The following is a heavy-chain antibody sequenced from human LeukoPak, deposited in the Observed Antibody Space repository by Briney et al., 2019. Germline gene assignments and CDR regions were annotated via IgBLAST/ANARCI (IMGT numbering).Heavy chain of an antibody. CDR3: ARAPSRDTGGYVDFDS. V-gene: IGHV3-23*01. CDR1: GFTFSDYY. Sequence: GGSLRLSCAASGFTFSDYYMSWVRQAPGKGLEWVAAISGSGGSTFYADSVKGRFTISRDTSKNTLYLQMNSLRAEDTALYYCARAPSRDTGGYVDFDSWGQGTLVTVSS. J-gene: IGHJ4*02. CDR2: ISGSGGST. D-gene: IGHD1-26*01.